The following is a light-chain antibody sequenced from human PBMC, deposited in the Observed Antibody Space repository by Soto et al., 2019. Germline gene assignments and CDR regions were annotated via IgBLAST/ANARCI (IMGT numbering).Light chain of an antibody. CDR3: QQFAISTT. CDR1: QDISRF. V-gene: IGKV1-17*03. Sequence: DVQMAQSPSAMSASVGDRVTIACRASQDISRFVAWFQHKPGRAPERLIFDASTLHSGVPSRFSGSGSGTDFTLTISSLQPDDFATYYCQQFAISTTFGQGTKVDIK. J-gene: IGKJ1*01. CDR2: DAS.